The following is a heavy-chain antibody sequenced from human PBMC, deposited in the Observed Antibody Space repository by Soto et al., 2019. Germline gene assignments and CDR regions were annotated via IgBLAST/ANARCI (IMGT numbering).Heavy chain of an antibody. V-gene: IGHV1-8*01. CDR3: ARMATFGSLNWFDP. CDR1: GYSFTHND. Sequence: ASVEVSCQASGYSFTHNDVTWVRQATGQGLEWMGWMNPGSGDTGYAQKFQGRVTMTRDISIATAYMELSSLRSDDTAIYYCARMATFGSLNWFDPWGQGTLVNVS. D-gene: IGHD3-16*01. CDR2: MNPGSGDT. J-gene: IGHJ5*02.